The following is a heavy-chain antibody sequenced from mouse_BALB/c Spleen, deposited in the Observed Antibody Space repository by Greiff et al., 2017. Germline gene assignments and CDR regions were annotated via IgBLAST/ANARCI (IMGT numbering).Heavy chain of an antibody. CDR1: GYSITSGYY. V-gene: IGHV3-6*02. CDR2: ISYDGSN. D-gene: IGHD2-4*01. J-gene: IGHJ4*01. CDR3: ARRNDYDRAMDY. Sequence: VQLKESGPGLVKPSQSLSLTCSVTGYSITSGYYWNWIRQFPGNKLEWLGYISYDGSNNYNPSLKNRISITRDTSKNQFFLKLNSVTTEDTATYYCARRNDYDRAMDYWGQGTSVTVSS.